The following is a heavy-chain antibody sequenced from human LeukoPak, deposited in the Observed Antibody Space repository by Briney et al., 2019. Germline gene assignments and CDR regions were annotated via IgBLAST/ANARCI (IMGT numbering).Heavy chain of an antibody. Sequence: GGSLRLSCAASGFTVSSNYMSWVRQAPGKGLGWVSVIYIGGSTYYADSVKGRFTISRDNSKNTVYLQMNSRGAGDTAVYYCAKGSLVGDAFDIWGQGTMVTVFS. D-gene: IGHD1-26*01. V-gene: IGHV3-66*01. J-gene: IGHJ3*02. CDR2: IYIGGST. CDR1: GFTVSSNY. CDR3: AKGSLVGDAFDI.